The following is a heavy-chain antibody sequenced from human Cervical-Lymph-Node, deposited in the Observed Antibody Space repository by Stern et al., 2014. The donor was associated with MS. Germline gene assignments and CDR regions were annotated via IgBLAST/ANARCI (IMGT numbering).Heavy chain of an antibody. V-gene: IGHV1-2*02. CDR3: ARPTSGYFYLDY. D-gene: IGHD5-12*01. J-gene: IGHJ4*02. CDR2: INPNSGDT. CDR1: GYTFTGYY. Sequence: VQLVQSGAEVRKPGASVKVSCKTSGYTFTGYYMHWVRQAPGQGLEWMGWINPNSGDTSYAQKFQGRVTMTGDTSISTAYMELSRLKSDDTAVYYCARPTSGYFYLDYWGKGTLVTVS.